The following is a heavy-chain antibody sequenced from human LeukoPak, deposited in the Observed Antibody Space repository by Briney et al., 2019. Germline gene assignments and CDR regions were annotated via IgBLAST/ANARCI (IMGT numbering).Heavy chain of an antibody. CDR3: ARGPGVTFGVVYLPLLYYYGMDV. V-gene: IGHV4-4*07. Sequence: PSETLSLTCTVSGGSISSYYWSWIRQPAGKGLEWIGRIYTSGSTNYNPSLKSRVTMSVDTSKNQFSLKLSSVTAADTAVYYCARGPGVTFGVVYLPLLYYYGMDVWGQGTTVTVSS. CDR2: IYTSGST. J-gene: IGHJ6*02. D-gene: IGHD3-3*01. CDR1: GGSISSYY.